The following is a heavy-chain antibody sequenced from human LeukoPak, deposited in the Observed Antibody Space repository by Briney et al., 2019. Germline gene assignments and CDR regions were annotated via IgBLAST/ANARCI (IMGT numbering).Heavy chain of an antibody. CDR1: GGSISSSSYY. CDR3: ARGLRFLEWLPVKKNYYMDV. D-gene: IGHD3-3*01. J-gene: IGHJ6*03. V-gene: IGHV4-39*07. Sequence: PSETLSLTCTVSGGSISSSSYYRGWIRQPPGKGLEWIGSIYYSGSTYYNPSLKSRVTISVDTSKNQFSLKLSSVTAADTAVYYCARGLRFLEWLPVKKNYYMDVWGKGTTVTVSS. CDR2: IYYSGST.